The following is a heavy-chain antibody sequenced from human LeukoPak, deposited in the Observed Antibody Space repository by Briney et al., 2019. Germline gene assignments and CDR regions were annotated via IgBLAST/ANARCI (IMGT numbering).Heavy chain of an antibody. D-gene: IGHD1-26*01. V-gene: IGHV3-7*01. Sequence: PGGSLRLSWVDSKFSLGNYWMAWVRQAPGKGLEWVANIKHDGNEKYYVDSVRGRFTISRDNAENSLYLQMNSLRAEDTAIYFCARHMPAVGATPFDYWGQGTLVTVSS. CDR1: KFSLGNYW. J-gene: IGHJ4*02. CDR2: IKHDGNEK. CDR3: ARHMPAVGATPFDY.